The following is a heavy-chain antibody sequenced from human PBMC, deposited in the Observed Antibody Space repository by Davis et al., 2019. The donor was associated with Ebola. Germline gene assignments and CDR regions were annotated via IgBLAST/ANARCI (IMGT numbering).Heavy chain of an antibody. CDR1: GFTFSSYS. CDR3: ARSDILTGYYSVDY. D-gene: IGHD3-9*01. Sequence: GGSLRLSCAASGFTFSSYSMNWVRQAPGKGLEWVSSISSSSSYIYYADSVKGRFTISRDNAKNSLYLQMNSLRADDTAVYYCARSDILTGYYSVDYWGQGTLVTVSS. J-gene: IGHJ4*02. CDR2: ISSSSSYI. V-gene: IGHV3-21*01.